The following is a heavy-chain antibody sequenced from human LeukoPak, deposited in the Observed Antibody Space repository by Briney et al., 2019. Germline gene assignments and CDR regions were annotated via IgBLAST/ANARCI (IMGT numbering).Heavy chain of an antibody. V-gene: IGHV4-39*01. CDR3: ASRRVPAAIYYYYYGMDV. Sequence: SETLSLTCTVSGGSISSSSYYWGWIRQPPGKGLEWIGSIYYSESTYYNPSLKSRVTISVDTSKNQFSLKLSSVTAADTAVYYCASRRVPAAIYYYYYGMDVWGQGTTVTVSS. D-gene: IGHD2-2*01. CDR1: GGSISSSSYY. J-gene: IGHJ6*02. CDR2: IYYSEST.